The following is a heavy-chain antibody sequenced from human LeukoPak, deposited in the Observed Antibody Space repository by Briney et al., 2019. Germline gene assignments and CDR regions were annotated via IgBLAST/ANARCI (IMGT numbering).Heavy chain of an antibody. V-gene: IGHV1-69*05. Sequence: SVKVSCKASGGTFSSYAISWVRQAPGQGLEWMGGIIPIFGTANYAQKFQGRVTMTRNTSISTAYMELSSLRSEDTAVYYCARLMGSGWYYYYYGMDVWGQGTTVTVSS. CDR3: ARLMGSGWYYYYYGMDV. D-gene: IGHD6-19*01. J-gene: IGHJ6*02. CDR1: GGTFSSYA. CDR2: IIPIFGTA.